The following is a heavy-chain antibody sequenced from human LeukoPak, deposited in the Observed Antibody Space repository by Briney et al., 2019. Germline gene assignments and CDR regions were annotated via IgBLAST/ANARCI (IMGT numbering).Heavy chain of an antibody. CDR2: IYTSGST. CDR3: ARQRGGHYDFWSGYYGY. J-gene: IGHJ4*02. CDR1: GGSISSGSYY. Sequence: SQTLSLTCTVSGGSISSGSYYWSWIRQPAGKGLEWIGRIYTSGSTNYNPSLKSRVTISVDTSKNQFSLKLSSVTAADTAVYYCARQRGGHYDFWSGYYGYWGQGTLVTVSS. D-gene: IGHD3-3*01. V-gene: IGHV4-61*02.